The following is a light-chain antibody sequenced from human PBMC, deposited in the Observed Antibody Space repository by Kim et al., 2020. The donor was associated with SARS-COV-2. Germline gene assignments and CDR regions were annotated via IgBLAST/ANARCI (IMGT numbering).Light chain of an antibody. Sequence: DIQMTQSPPSLSASVGDRVTITCRASQSISNYLTWYQQKPGKAPKLLIYTASSLQSGVPSRFSGRGSGTDFTLTISSLQPEDYATYFCQQSYSAPRKFGQGTKVDIK. CDR3: QQSYSAPRK. CDR1: QSISNY. J-gene: IGKJ1*01. CDR2: TAS. V-gene: IGKV1-39*01.